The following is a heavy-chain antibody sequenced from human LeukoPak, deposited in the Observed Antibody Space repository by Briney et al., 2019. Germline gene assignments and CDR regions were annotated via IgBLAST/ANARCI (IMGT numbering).Heavy chain of an antibody. V-gene: IGHV1-69*04. CDR3: ARGSIAAAGETIDY. Sequence: SVKVSCKASGGTFSSYAIGWVRQAPGQGLEWMGRIIPIFGIANYAQKFQGRVTITADKSTSTAYMELSSLRSEDTAVYYCARGSIAAAGETIDYWGQGTLVTVSS. CDR2: IIPIFGIA. CDR1: GGTFSSYA. D-gene: IGHD6-13*01. J-gene: IGHJ4*02.